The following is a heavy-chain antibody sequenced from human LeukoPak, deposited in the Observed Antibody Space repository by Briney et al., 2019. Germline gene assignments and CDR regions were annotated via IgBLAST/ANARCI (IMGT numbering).Heavy chain of an antibody. J-gene: IGHJ4*02. CDR2: LGGSGGST. CDR1: AFTFSSFA. D-gene: IGHD3-10*01. Sequence: PGGSLRLSCAGSAFTFSSFAMSWVRQAPGKGLEWISTLGGSGGSTFYADSVRGRFSISRDNSKNTLYLHLNSLRAEDTAVYYCAKSVYYYGSGSPFDYWGQGTLVTVSS. V-gene: IGHV3-23*01. CDR3: AKSVYYYGSGSPFDY.